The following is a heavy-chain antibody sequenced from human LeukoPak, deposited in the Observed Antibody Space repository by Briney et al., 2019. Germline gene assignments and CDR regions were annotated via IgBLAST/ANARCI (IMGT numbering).Heavy chain of an antibody. V-gene: IGHV1-2*02. CDR1: GYTFTGYY. CDR2: INPNSGGT. Sequence: ASVKVSCKASGYTFTGYYMHWVRQAPGQGLEWMGWINPNSGGTNYAQKFQGRVTMTRDTSISTAYMELSRLRSDDTAVYYCASLYYYDSSGYYPFDYWGRGTLVTVSS. CDR3: ASLYYYDSSGYYPFDY. D-gene: IGHD3-22*01. J-gene: IGHJ4*02.